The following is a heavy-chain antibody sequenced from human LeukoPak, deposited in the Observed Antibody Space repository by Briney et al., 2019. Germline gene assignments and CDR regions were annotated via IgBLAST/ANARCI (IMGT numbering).Heavy chain of an antibody. V-gene: IGHV3-74*01. CDR1: GFTFRSYW. J-gene: IGHJ4*02. CDR3: SRAYPAARHPFDY. D-gene: IGHD6-6*01. Sequence: GGSLRLSCAASGFTFRSYWMHWVRQAPGKGLVWVSRINSDGSSTSYADSVKGRSTISRNNAKHTLFLQVNSPTAEDPAFYCCSRAYPAARHPFDYWGQGTLVTVSS. CDR2: INSDGSST.